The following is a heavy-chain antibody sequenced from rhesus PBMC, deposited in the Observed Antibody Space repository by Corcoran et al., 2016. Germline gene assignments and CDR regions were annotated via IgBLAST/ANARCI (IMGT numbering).Heavy chain of an antibody. CDR2: IYGGSGST. CDR3: ARDPGYREFDY. D-gene: IGHD5-12*01. V-gene: IGHV4-147*01. CDR1: GVSISSTY. J-gene: IGHJ4*01. Sequence: QVQLQESGPGLVKPSETLPLTCAGSGVSISSTYRSWIRQPPGKGLEGSGYIYGGSGSTSYNPSLKSRVTISKDTSKNQFSLKLSSVTAADNAVYYCARDPGYREFDYWGQGVLVTVSS.